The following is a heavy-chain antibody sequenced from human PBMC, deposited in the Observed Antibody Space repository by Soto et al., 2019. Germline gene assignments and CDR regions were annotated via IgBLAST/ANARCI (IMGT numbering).Heavy chain of an antibody. CDR3: ARNYYGSGSTELKPLYYYYGMDV. CDR1: GYTFTSYG. V-gene: IGHV1-18*01. CDR2: ISAYNGNT. Sequence: ASVKVSCKASGYTFTSYGISWVRQAPGQGLEWMGWISAYNGNTNYAQKLQGRVTMTTDTSTSTAYMELRSLRSDDTAVYYCARNYYGSGSTELKPLYYYYGMDVWGQGTTVTVSS. J-gene: IGHJ6*02. D-gene: IGHD3-10*01.